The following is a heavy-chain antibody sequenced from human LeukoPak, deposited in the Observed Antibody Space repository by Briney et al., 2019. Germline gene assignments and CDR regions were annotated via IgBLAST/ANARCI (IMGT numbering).Heavy chain of an antibody. CDR1: GYTFTIYG. CDR3: ARDRLMGYDIWGYFDY. CDR2: ISAYNGNT. D-gene: IGHD3-9*01. J-gene: IGHJ4*02. Sequence: GASVKVSFKASGYTFTIYGISWVRQAPGQGLEWMGWISAYNGNTNYAQRLQGRVTMTTDTSTSTAYMELRSLRSDDTAVYYCARDRLMGYDIWGYFDYWGQGTLVTVSS. V-gene: IGHV1-18*01.